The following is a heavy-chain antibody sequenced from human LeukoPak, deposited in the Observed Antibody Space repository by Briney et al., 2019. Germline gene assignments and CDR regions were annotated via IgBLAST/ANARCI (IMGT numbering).Heavy chain of an antibody. D-gene: IGHD3-10*01. CDR2: ISRNGVAT. V-gene: IGHV3-43*01. Sequence: GGSLRLSCAASGLTFGDYTMHWVRQAPGKGLEWVSLISRNGVATKYADSVRGRFTISRDNSKNSLYLQMNSLRAEDTALYYCASLLWFGDSDYYYMDVWGKGTTVTVSS. CDR1: GLTFGDYT. J-gene: IGHJ6*03. CDR3: ASLLWFGDSDYYYMDV.